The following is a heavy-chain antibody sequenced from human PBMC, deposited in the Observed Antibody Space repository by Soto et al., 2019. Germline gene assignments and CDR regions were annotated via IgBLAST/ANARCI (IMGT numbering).Heavy chain of an antibody. J-gene: IGHJ6*02. Sequence: QILSLTCVISGDSVSSNSAAWNWILQSPSIGLEWLGRTYYRSKWYNDYAVSVKSRMTINPDTSKNQFSLQLNSVTPEDTAVYCCAREGDYSSSWWPMDVWGQGTTVTVSS. D-gene: IGHD6-13*01. CDR3: AREGDYSSSWWPMDV. CDR1: GDSVSSNSAA. V-gene: IGHV6-1*01. CDR2: TYYRSKWYN.